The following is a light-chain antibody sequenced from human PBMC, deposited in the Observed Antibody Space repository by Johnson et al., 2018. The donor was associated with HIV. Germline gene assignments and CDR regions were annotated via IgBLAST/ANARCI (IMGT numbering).Light chain of an antibody. CDR1: SSNIGNNY. V-gene: IGLV1-51*01. CDR2: DNN. Sequence: QSVLTQPPSVSAAPGQKVTISCSGSSSNIGNNYVSWYQQVPGTAPKLLIYDNNKRPSGIPDRFSGSKSGPSATLGITGLQTGDEADYSCGTWDSSLRTCFFGTGTKVTVL. J-gene: IGLJ1*01. CDR3: GTWDSSLRTCF.